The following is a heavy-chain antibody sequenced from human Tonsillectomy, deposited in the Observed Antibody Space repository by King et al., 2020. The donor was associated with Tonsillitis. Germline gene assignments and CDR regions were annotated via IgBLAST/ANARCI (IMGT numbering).Heavy chain of an antibody. V-gene: IGHV4-30-2*01. CDR3: AGVGLSDSGGYRNFYGLDV. D-gene: IGHD3-22*01. CDR1: GGSISSGAYS. Sequence: SCSGLVPPSQTLSLTCPVSGGSISSGAYSWSWIRQPPGKGLEWIGYIYHSGGTFYTPSLNSRITIPVDRSTNQFSLKLSSVTAADTAVYYCAGVGLSDSGGYRNFYGLDVWGQGTTVTVSS. J-gene: IGHJ6*02. CDR2: IYHSGGT.